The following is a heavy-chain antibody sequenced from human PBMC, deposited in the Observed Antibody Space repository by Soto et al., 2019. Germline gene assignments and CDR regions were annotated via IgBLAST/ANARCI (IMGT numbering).Heavy chain of an antibody. CDR2: IIPILGIA. V-gene: IGHV1-69*02. J-gene: IGHJ5*02. CDR1: GGTFSSYT. D-gene: IGHD3-16*01. Sequence: QVQLVQSGAEVKKPGSSVKVSCKASGGTFSSYTISWVRQAPGQGLEWMGRIIPILGIANYAQKFQGRVTIPADKSTSTAYMELSSLRSEDTAVYYCARAPGVTTIGGFDPWGQGTLVTVSS. CDR3: ARAPGVTTIGGFDP.